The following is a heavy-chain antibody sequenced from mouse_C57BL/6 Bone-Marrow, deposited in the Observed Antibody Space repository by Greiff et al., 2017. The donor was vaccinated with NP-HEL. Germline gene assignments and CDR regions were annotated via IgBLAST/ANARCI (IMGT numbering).Heavy chain of an antibody. CDR2: INSDGSST. CDR1: GFTFSDYY. Sequence: EVMLVESEGGLVQPGRSMKLSCTASGFTFSDYYMAWVRQVREKGLEWVANINSDGSSTYYLDSLKSRFIISRDNAKNILYLQMSSLKSEDTATYYCARDSSGFDYWGQGTTLTVSS. CDR3: ARDSSGFDY. V-gene: IGHV5-16*01. J-gene: IGHJ2*01. D-gene: IGHD1-1*01.